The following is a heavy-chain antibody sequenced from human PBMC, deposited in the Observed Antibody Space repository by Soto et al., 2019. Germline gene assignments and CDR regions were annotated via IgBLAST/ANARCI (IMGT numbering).Heavy chain of an antibody. CDR1: GFTFSSYW. CDR3: ARSPPYYDFWSGPYAFDI. V-gene: IGHV3-7*01. J-gene: IGHJ3*02. D-gene: IGHD3-3*01. CDR2: IKQDGSEK. Sequence: GGSLRLSCAASGFTFSSYWMSWVRQAPGKGLEWVANIKQDGSEKYYVDSVKGRFTISRDNAKNSLYLQMNSLRAEDTAVYYCARSPPYYDFWSGPYAFDIWGQGTMVTVSS.